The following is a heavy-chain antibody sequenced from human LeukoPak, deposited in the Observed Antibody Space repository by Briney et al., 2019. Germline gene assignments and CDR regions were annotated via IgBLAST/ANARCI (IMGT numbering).Heavy chain of an antibody. V-gene: IGHV4-4*09. J-gene: IGHJ6*03. D-gene: IGHD3-3*01. Sequence: SETLSLTCTVSGGSISSYYWSWIRQPPGKGLEWIGYIYTSGSTNYNPSLKSRVTISVDTSKNQFSLKLSSVTAADTAVYYCARQVNYDFWSGYRRTKAGYDYYYMDVWGKGTTVTVSS. CDR1: GGSISSYY. CDR2: IYTSGST. CDR3: ARQVNYDFWSGYRRTKAGYDYYYMDV.